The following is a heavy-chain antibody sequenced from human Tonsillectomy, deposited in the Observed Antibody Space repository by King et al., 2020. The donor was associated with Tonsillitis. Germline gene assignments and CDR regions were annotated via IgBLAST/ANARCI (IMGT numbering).Heavy chain of an antibody. J-gene: IGHJ3*02. CDR1: GFTFSSDG. V-gene: IGHV3-33*08. Sequence: VQLVESGGGVVQPGRSLRLSCAASGFTFSSDGMHWVRQAPGKGLEWVAVIWYDGGNKYYADSVKGRFAISRDNSKSTLYLQMNSLRAEDTAVYYCARGRWFDMDDSFDIWGQGTTVTVSS. D-gene: IGHD2-15*01. CDR3: ARGRWFDMDDSFDI. CDR2: IWYDGGNK.